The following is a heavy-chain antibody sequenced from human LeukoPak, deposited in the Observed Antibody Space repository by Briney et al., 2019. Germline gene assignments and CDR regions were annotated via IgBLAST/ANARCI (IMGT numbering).Heavy chain of an antibody. CDR3: VKDKGP. CDR1: GFTFSSYA. Sequence: GRSLRLSCAASGFTFSSYAMHWVRQAPGKGLEWVAVISYDGSNKYYADSVKGRFTISRDNSKNTLYLQMNSLRAEDTAVYYCVKDKGPWGQGTLVTVSS. V-gene: IGHV3-30-3*01. J-gene: IGHJ5*02. CDR2: ISYDGSNK.